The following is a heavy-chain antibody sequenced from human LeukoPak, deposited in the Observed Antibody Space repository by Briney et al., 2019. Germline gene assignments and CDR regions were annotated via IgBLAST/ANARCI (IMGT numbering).Heavy chain of an antibody. V-gene: IGHV1-69*13. J-gene: IGHJ4*02. Sequence: EASVKVSCTASGGTFSSYAISWVRQAPGQGLEWMGGIIPIFGTANYAQKFQGRVTITADESTSTAYMELSSLRSEDTAVYYCASNLRDGYNYDFPDYWGQGTLVTVSS. CDR2: IIPIFGTA. D-gene: IGHD5-24*01. CDR3: ASNLRDGYNYDFPDY. CDR1: GGTFSSYA.